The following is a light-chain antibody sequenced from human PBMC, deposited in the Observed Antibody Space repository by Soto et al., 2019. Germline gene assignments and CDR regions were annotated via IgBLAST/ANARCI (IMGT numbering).Light chain of an antibody. CDR1: QSISSW. V-gene: IGKV1-5*01. CDR2: DAS. Sequence: DIQMTQSPSTLSASVGDRVTITCRASQSISSWLAWCQQKPGKAPKLLIYDASSLESGAPSRFSGSESGTEFTLTISTPQPDDFATYYCQQYNSYPYSFGQGTKLEIK. CDR3: QQYNSYPYS. J-gene: IGKJ2*01.